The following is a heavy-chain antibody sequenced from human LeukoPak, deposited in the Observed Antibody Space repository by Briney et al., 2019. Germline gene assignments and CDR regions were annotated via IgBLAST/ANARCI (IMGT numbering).Heavy chain of an antibody. CDR2: ISGSGGST. CDR3: ARDTVSNYYYYMDV. V-gene: IGHV3-23*01. D-gene: IGHD4-11*01. Sequence: GGSLRLSCAASGFTFSSYAMSWVRQAPGKGLEWVSAISGSGGSTYYADSVKGRFTISRDNSKNTLYLQMNSLRAEDTAVYYCARDTVSNYYYYMDVWGKGTTVTIS. CDR1: GFTFSSYA. J-gene: IGHJ6*03.